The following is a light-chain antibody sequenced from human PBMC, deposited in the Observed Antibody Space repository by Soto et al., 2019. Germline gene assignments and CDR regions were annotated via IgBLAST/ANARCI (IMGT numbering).Light chain of an antibody. CDR1: SSDVGGYNY. J-gene: IGLJ1*01. Sequence: QSALTQPASVSGSPGQSITISCTGTSSDVGGYNYVSWYQHHPGKAPKLMIYEVSNRPSGVSNRFSGSKSGNTASLTISGLQDDDEADYYCSSYTSSSTLFVFGTGTKLTVL. CDR3: SSYTSSSTLFV. CDR2: EVS. V-gene: IGLV2-14*01.